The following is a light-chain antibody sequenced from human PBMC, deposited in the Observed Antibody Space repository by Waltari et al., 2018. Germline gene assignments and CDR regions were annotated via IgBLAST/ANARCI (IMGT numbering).Light chain of an antibody. CDR2: DAS. J-gene: IGKJ3*01. CDR3: QQYDNIPIFT. V-gene: IGKV1-33*01. Sequence: DIQMTQSPSSLSASVGDRVTITCQASQDISNYLNWYQQKPGKAPKLLIYDASNLETGVPSRISGSGSGTDFTFTISSLQPEDIATYYCQQYDNIPIFTFGPGTKVDIK. CDR1: QDISNY.